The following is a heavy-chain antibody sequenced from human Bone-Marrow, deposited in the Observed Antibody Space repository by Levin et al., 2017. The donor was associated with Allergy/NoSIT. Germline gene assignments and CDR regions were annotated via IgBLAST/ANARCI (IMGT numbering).Heavy chain of an antibody. CDR1: GFTFNDYT. Sequence: GESLKISCAASGFTFNDYTMHWVRQAPQRGLEWVSLISWDASTTYYADSVRGRFTISRDNSKNALYPQMNSLTTEDTALYYCGKDLSPQLAVTGNSEGWGLRVLATDSS. CDR3: GKDLSPQLAVTGNSEG. D-gene: IGHD6-19*01. J-gene: IGHJ4*02. CDR2: ISWDASTT. V-gene: IGHV3-43*01.